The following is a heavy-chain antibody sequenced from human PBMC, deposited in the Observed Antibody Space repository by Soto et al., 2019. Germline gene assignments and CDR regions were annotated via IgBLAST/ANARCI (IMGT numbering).Heavy chain of an antibody. J-gene: IGHJ6*02. CDR3: AFRLYYDSGGFEGGAMDV. CDR2: IYYSGNT. CDR1: GGSISSSSYY. V-gene: IGHV4-39*01. Sequence: PSETLSLTCTVSGGSISSSSYYWGWIRQPPGKGLEWIGSIYYSGNTYYNQSLKSRVTISVDTSKNQFSLKLSSVTAADTAVYFCAFRLYYDSGGFEGGAMDVWGQGTTVTVSS. D-gene: IGHD3-22*01.